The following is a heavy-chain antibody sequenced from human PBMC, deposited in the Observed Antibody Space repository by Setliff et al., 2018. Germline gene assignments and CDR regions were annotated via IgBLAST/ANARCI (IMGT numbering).Heavy chain of an antibody. J-gene: IGHJ4*02. Sequence: SETLSLTCSVPGDSISTFSYYWGWIRQPPGKGLEWIGRIYHGGKTYYNTSLESRLTISVDTSKDQFSLKLISMTAADTAVYYCARGRNVAARLLDSWGQGTLVTVSS. V-gene: IGHV4-39*07. CDR2: IYHGGKT. D-gene: IGHD6-6*01. CDR3: ARGRNVAARLLDS. CDR1: GDSISTFSYY.